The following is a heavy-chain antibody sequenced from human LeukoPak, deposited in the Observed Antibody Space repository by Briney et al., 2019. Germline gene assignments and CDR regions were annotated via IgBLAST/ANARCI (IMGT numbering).Heavy chain of an antibody. Sequence: GGSLRLSCAASGFPLSTYWMTWVRQAPGKGLEWVANIKQDGSEKYYVDSVKGRFTISRDNAKNSLYLQMNSLRAEDTAVYYCARKNGLDYWGQGTLVTVSS. CDR1: GFPLSTYW. J-gene: IGHJ4*02. V-gene: IGHV3-7*01. CDR2: IKQDGSEK. CDR3: ARKNGLDY.